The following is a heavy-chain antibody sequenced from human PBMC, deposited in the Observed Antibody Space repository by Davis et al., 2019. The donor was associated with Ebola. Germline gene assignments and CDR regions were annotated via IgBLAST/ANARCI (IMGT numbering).Heavy chain of an antibody. CDR3: ARGESAWYSDS. CDR2: ISPFTHNT. Sequence: AASVKVSCKASGYVFIRNDISWFRQAPGQGLEWMGWISPFTHNTHSAQKFQGRITMTTDGSTNTVFMDLTSLRSDDTAVYYCARGESAWYSDSWGQGTLVIVSS. J-gene: IGHJ4*02. CDR1: GYVFIRND. V-gene: IGHV1-18*04. D-gene: IGHD6-19*01.